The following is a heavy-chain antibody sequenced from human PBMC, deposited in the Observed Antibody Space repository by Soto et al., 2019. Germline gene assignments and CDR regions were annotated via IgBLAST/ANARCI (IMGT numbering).Heavy chain of an antibody. CDR2: DNTRDYRT. J-gene: IGHJ4*02. D-gene: IGHD2-8*01. CDR3: ARDRDAYCSNGVCSGPYFDY. Sequence: GGSLRLSCAVSGFPLSNYAMTWVRHSPRKGLEWVAPDNTRDYRTFYADSVKGRFTISRDNAKNSLYLQMNSLRDEDTAVYYCARDRDAYCSNGVCSGPYFDYWGRGTLVTVSS. CDR1: GFPLSNYA. V-gene: IGHV3-48*02.